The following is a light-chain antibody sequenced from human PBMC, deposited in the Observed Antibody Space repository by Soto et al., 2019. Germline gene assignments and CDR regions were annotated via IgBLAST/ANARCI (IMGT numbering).Light chain of an antibody. Sequence: QSALTQPPSASGSPGQSVTITCSGTSSDVGEENYVSWYQQHPGKVPKLMIYEGSKRPSGVSNRFSGSKSANTASLTISGLQADDEADYYCCSYAPISTYVFGAGTKLTVL. J-gene: IGLJ1*01. V-gene: IGLV2-23*01. CDR3: CSYAPISTYV. CDR2: EGS. CDR1: SSDVGEENY.